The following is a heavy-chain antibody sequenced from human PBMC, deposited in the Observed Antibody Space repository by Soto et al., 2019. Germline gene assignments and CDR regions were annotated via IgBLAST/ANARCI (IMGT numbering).Heavy chain of an antibody. Sequence: SETLSLTCTVSGGSISSYYWSWIRQPAGKGLEWIGRIYTSGSTNYNPSLKSRVTMSVDTSKNQFSLKLSSVTAADTAVYYCAREGQLVRTNYYGMDVWGQGTTVTVSS. CDR3: AREGQLVRTNYYGMDV. D-gene: IGHD6-6*01. CDR1: GGSISSYY. J-gene: IGHJ6*02. CDR2: IYTSGST. V-gene: IGHV4-4*07.